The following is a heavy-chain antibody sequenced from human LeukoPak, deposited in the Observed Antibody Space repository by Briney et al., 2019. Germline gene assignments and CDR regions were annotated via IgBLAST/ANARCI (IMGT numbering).Heavy chain of an antibody. CDR2: ISTSSSTI. CDR1: GFAFSDYT. V-gene: IGHV3-48*04. CDR3: ARVPSGYTLGYGYYYYYMDV. Sequence: GGSLRLSCAVSGFAFSDYTMTWVRQAPGKGLEWVSYISTSSSTIYYADSVKGRFTISRDNTKNALYLQMNSLRAEDTAVYYCARVPSGYTLGYGYYYYYMDVWGKGTTVTVSS. J-gene: IGHJ6*03. D-gene: IGHD5-18*01.